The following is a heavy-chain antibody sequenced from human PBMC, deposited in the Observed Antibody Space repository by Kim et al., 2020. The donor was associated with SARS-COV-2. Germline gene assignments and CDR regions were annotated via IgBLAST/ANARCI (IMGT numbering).Heavy chain of an antibody. CDR2: INAGNGDT. Sequence: ASVKVSCKASGYTDARYTVHWVRQAPGQSLEWMGWINAGNGDTKYSQKFQERVTIIRDTSASTVYMEMSSLQSGDTAIYYCASGGYFDTSGYSTAPFGSWGQGVLVTVTS. CDR1: GYTDARYT. J-gene: IGHJ4*02. CDR3: ASGGYFDTSGYSTAPFGS. D-gene: IGHD3-22*01. V-gene: IGHV1-3*01.